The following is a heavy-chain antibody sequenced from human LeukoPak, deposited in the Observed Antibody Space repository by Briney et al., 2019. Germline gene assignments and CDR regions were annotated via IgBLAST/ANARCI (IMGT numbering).Heavy chain of an antibody. CDR1: GFSLSTSGVA. D-gene: IGHD5-24*01. CDR3: AHRRDGYNSLDY. Sequence: SGPTLVNPTQTLTLTCTFSGFSLSTSGVAVGWIRQPPGKALEWLGLIYWDDDKRYSPSLKSALTITKDTSKNQVVLTMTNMDPVDTSTYYCAHRRDGYNSLDYWGQGTLVTVSS. V-gene: IGHV2-5*02. CDR2: IYWDDDK. J-gene: IGHJ4*02.